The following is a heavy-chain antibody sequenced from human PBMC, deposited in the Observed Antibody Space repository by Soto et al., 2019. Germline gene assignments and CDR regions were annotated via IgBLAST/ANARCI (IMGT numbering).Heavy chain of an antibody. CDR2: IYYSGST. Sequence: TLSLTCTVSGGSISSGGYYWSWIRQHPGKGLEWIGYIYYSGSTYYNPSLKSRVTISVDTSKNQFSLKLSSVTAADTAVYYCARSFDFSSYNWFDPWGQGTLVTVSS. J-gene: IGHJ5*02. CDR1: GGSISSGGYY. V-gene: IGHV4-31*03. CDR3: ARSFDFSSYNWFDP. D-gene: IGHD6-13*01.